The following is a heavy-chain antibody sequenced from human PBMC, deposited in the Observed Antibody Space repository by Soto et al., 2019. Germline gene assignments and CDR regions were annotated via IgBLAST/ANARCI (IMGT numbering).Heavy chain of an antibody. CDR3: ARGRSWNHLRSPFHNWFDP. CDR2: IIPIFGTA. J-gene: IGHJ5*02. D-gene: IGHD1-1*01. CDR1: GGTFSSYA. Sequence: QVQLVQSGAEVKKPGSSVKVSCKASGGTFSSYAISWVRQAPGQGLEWMGGIIPIFGTANYAQKFQGRVTITADESTSTAYMELSSLRSEDTAVYYCARGRSWNHLRSPFHNWFDPWGQGTLVTVSS. V-gene: IGHV1-69*01.